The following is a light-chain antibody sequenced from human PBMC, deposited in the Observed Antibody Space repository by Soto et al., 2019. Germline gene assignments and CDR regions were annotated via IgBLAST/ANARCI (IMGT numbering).Light chain of an antibody. CDR3: QQYNTWPRT. CDR1: QSVSGW. Sequence: DIQMTQSPSTLSASVGDRVTITCRASQSVSGWLAWYQQKPGKAPKLLIYKASTLKSGVPSRFSGSGSGTEFTLTISSLQSEDFAIYFCQQYNTWPRTFGQGTRWIS. J-gene: IGKJ1*01. CDR2: KAS. V-gene: IGKV1-5*03.